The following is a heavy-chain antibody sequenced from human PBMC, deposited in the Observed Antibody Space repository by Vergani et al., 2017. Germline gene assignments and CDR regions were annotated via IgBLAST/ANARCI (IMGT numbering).Heavy chain of an antibody. D-gene: IGHD2-15*01. CDR1: GYSISSGYY. CDR2: IYHSGST. J-gene: IGHJ4*02. CDR3: ARSRPYCTSGSCPAI. Sequence: QVQLQESGPGLVKPSETLSLTCAVSGYSISSGYYWGWIRQPPGKGLEWIGSIYHSGSTYYNPSLKSRVSISVDTSKSQFSLKLISVTVADTAVYYCARSRPYCTSGSCPAIWGQGTLVTVSS. V-gene: IGHV4-38-2*01.